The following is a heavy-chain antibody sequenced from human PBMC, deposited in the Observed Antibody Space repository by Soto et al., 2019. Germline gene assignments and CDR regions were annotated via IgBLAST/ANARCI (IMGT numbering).Heavy chain of an antibody. V-gene: IGHV3-30*18. CDR2: ISYDGSNK. CDR3: AKQVTIFGVVIMNPDY. Sequence: PGGSLRLSCAASGFTFSSYGMHWVRQAPGKGLEWVADISYDGSNKYYADSVKGRFTISRDNSKNTLYLQMNSLRAEDTAVYYCAKQVTIFGVVIMNPDYWGQGTLVTVSS. D-gene: IGHD3-3*01. CDR1: GFTFSSYG. J-gene: IGHJ4*02.